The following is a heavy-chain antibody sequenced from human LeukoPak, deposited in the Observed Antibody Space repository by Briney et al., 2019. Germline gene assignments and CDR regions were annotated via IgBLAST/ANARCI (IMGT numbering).Heavy chain of an antibody. J-gene: IGHJ5*02. CDR1: GGTFSRYA. CDR2: IIPIFGTA. Sequence: VASVKVSCKASGGTFSRYAISWVRQAPGQGLEWMGGIIPIFGTANYAQKFQGRVTITTDESTSTAYMELSSLRSEDTAVYYCARVLGDYWNYYNWFDPWGQGTLVTVSS. V-gene: IGHV1-69*05. D-gene: IGHD1-7*01. CDR3: ARVLGDYWNYYNWFDP.